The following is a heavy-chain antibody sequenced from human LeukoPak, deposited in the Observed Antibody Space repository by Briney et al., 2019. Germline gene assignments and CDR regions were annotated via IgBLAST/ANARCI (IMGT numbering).Heavy chain of an antibody. J-gene: IGHJ4*02. V-gene: IGHV3-48*03. CDR2: IRSSGSTI. CDR3: ARAPYYDILTGYYSQTLYYFDY. D-gene: IGHD3-9*01. CDR1: GFTFSSYH. Sequence: GGSLRLSCEVSGFTFSSYHMNWVRQAPGKGLEWVSYIRSSGSTIYYADSVKGRFTISRDNAKNSLYLQMNSLRAEDTAVYYCARAPYYDILTGYYSQTLYYFDYWGQGTLVTVSS.